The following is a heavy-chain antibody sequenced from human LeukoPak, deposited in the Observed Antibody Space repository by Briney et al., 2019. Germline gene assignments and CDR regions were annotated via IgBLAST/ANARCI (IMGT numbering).Heavy chain of an antibody. J-gene: IGHJ4*02. CDR1: GFPFSSYW. CDR3: SRSQFDY. V-gene: IGHV3-74*01. Sequence: GGSLRLSCATSGFPFSSYWMLWVRQAPGEGLEWVSRINGDGTTTTYADSVKGRFTISRDNTENILYLQMDSLRAEDTAIYYCSRSQFDYWGQGVLVTVSS. CDR2: INGDGTTT.